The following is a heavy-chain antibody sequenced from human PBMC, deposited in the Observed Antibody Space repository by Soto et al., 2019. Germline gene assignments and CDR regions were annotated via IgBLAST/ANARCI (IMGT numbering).Heavy chain of an antibody. V-gene: IGHV4-30-4*01. D-gene: IGHD6-13*01. CDR3: ARGGSSWLLPFDY. CDR2: IYYSGST. Sequence: SETLSLTCPVSGGSISSGYYYWSWIRQPPGKGLEWIGYIYYSGSTYYNPSLKSRVTISVDTSKNQFSLKLSSVTAADTAVYYCARGGSSWLLPFDYWGQGTLVTVSS. J-gene: IGHJ4*02. CDR1: GGSISSGYYY.